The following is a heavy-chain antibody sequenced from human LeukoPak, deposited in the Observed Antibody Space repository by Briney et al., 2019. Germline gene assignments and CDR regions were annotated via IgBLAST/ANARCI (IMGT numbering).Heavy chain of an antibody. CDR1: GFTFSSYA. Sequence: GGSLRLSCAASGFTFSSYAMSWVRQAPGKGLEWVSSISGSGTNTYYADSVKGRFTISRDNSRNLLFLQMSSLRVEDTAVYYCAKRRHYYASGDYYRDPWGQGTLVTVSS. CDR2: ISGSGTNT. D-gene: IGHD3-10*01. V-gene: IGHV3-23*01. J-gene: IGHJ5*02. CDR3: AKRRHYYASGDYYRDP.